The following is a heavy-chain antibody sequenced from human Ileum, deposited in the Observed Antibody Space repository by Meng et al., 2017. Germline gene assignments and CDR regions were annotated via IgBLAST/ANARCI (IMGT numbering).Heavy chain of an antibody. CDR1: GASMSVVSY. D-gene: IGHD4-23*01. CDR2: IDHLGIA. V-gene: IGHV4-4*02. Sequence: VPLRGSGPGLGKASGTLSLTCSVSGASMSVVSYWSWVRQSPGKGLEWIGQIDHLGIAYYKPSLKSRVTMSIDQSKSQFSLRLTSVSAADTAVYYCARHGGYYQDFWGQGTLVTVSS. CDR3: ARHGGYYQDF. J-gene: IGHJ4*02.